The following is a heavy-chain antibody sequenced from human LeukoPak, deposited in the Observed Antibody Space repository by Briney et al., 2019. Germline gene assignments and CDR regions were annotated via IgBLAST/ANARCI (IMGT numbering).Heavy chain of an antibody. CDR2: IYYSGST. J-gene: IGHJ6*03. Sequence: PSETLSLTCTVSGGSISSYYWSWIRQPPGKGLEWIGYIYYSGSTNYNPSLKSRVTISVDTSKNQFSLKLSSVTAADTAVYYCARTTRPLYYMDVRGKGTTVTVSS. CDR1: GGSISSYY. V-gene: IGHV4-59*01. CDR3: ARTTRPLYYMDV. D-gene: IGHD1-14*01.